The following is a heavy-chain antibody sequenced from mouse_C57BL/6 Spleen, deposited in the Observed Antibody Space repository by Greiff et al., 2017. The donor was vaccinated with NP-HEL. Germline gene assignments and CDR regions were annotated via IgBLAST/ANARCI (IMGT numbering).Heavy chain of an antibody. CDR1: GYTFTSYW. CDR3: ARSNYGYYAMDY. V-gene: IGHV1-52*01. J-gene: IGHJ4*01. Sequence: QVQLQQPGAELVRPGSSVKLSCKASGYTFTSYWMHWVKQRPIQGLEWIGNIDPSDSETHYNQKFKDKATLTVDKSSSTAYMQLSSLTSEDSAVYFCARSNYGYYAMDYWGQGTSVTVSS. D-gene: IGHD1-1*01. CDR2: IDPSDSET.